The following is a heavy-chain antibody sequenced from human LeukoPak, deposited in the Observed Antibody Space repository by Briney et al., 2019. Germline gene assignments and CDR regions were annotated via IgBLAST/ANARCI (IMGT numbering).Heavy chain of an antibody. V-gene: IGHV3-7*01. CDR1: GFTFRSQFSRQW. Sequence: PGGSLRLSCAASGFTFRSQFSRQWMSWVRQAPGKGLEWVANINQDGSEKKYVDSVNGRFTISRDNAKKSLFLQMNSLRAEDTAVYYCAKGDVSVTREFDYWGQGTLVTVSS. J-gene: IGHJ4*02. D-gene: IGHD7-27*01. CDR2: INQDGSEK. CDR3: AKGDVSVTREFDY.